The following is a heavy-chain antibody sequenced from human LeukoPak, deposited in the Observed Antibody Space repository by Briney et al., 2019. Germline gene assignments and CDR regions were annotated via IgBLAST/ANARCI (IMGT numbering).Heavy chain of an antibody. CDR2: IRYDGSNK. V-gene: IGHV3-30*02. D-gene: IGHD6-13*01. J-gene: IGHJ5*02. Sequence: GGSLRLSCAASGFTFSSYGMHWVRQAPGKGLEWVAFIRYDGSNKYYADSVKGRFTISRDNSKNTLYLQMNSLRAEDTAVYYCAREHTIAATGTHWFDPWGQGTLVTVSS. CDR3: AREHTIAATGTHWFDP. CDR1: GFTFSSYG.